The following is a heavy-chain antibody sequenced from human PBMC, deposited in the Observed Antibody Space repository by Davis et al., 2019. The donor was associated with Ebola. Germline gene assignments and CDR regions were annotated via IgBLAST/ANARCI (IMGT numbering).Heavy chain of an antibody. CDR1: GGSINNYY. CDR3: ARVVRGATTPDY. D-gene: IGHD1-26*01. V-gene: IGHV4-59*12. J-gene: IGHJ4*02. CDR2: IYSSGTT. Sequence: MPSETLSLTCTVSGGSINNYYWSWIRQPPGKGLEWIGYIYSSGTTNCNSSLKSRVTISVDTSKNQFSLKLTSVTAADTAVYYCARVVRGATTPDYWGQGTLVTVSS.